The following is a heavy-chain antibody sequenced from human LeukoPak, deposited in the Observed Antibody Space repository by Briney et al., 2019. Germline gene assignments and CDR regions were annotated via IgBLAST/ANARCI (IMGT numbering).Heavy chain of an antibody. CDR2: IYYSGTT. CDR1: GGSISSSNYY. CDR3: ARQISDYYYYYMDV. D-gene: IGHD3-10*01. V-gene: IGHV4-39*01. Sequence: SETLSLTCTVSGGSISSSNYYWGWIRQPPGKGLEWIGTIYYSGTTYYNPSLESRVTISEDASKNQFSLTLRSVTAADTAVYYCARQISDYYYYYMDVWGKGTTVTVSS. J-gene: IGHJ6*03.